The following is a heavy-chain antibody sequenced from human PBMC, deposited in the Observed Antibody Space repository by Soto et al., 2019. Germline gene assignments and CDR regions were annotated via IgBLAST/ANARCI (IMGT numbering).Heavy chain of an antibody. D-gene: IGHD2-2*01. J-gene: IGHJ6*03. V-gene: IGHV3-23*01. Sequence: EVQLLESGGGLVQPGGSLRLSCAASGFTFSSYAMSWVRQAPGKWLAWVSAISGSGGSTYYADSVKGRFTISRANSKHPLDLPKTCLRAEAAAAYYCANARGFFYTSCSYYLVVWGRGPTVTVSS. CDR1: GFTFSSYA. CDR2: ISGSGGST. CDR3: ANARGFFYTSCSYYLVV.